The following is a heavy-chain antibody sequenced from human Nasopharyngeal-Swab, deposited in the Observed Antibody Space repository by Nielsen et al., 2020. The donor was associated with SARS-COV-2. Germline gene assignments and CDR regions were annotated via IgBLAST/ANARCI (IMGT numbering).Heavy chain of an antibody. V-gene: IGHV4-61*02. D-gene: IGHD3-9*01. Sequence: LRLSCTVSGGSISSGSYYWSWIRQPAGKGLEWIGRIYTSGSTNYNPSLKSRVTISVDTSKNQFSLKLSSVTAADTAVYYCARGRYDILTGLLWFDPWGQGTLVTVSS. J-gene: IGHJ5*02. CDR2: IYTSGST. CDR1: GGSISSGSYY. CDR3: ARGRYDILTGLLWFDP.